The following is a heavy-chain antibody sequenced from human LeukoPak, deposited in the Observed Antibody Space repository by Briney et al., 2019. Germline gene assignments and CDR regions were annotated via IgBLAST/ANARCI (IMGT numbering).Heavy chain of an antibody. J-gene: IGHJ4*02. Sequence: GGSLRLSCAASGFTFSTSWMSWVRQAPGKGLEWVANIKEDGSVKNYVDSVKGRFTISRDNAKTSVFLQMDSLRAEDTAVYYCTRVIVAVPGYFDYFDFWGQGVLVTVSS. CDR1: GFTFSTSW. CDR2: IKEDGSVK. CDR3: TRVIVAVPGYFDYFDF. D-gene: IGHD6-19*01. V-gene: IGHV3-7*01.